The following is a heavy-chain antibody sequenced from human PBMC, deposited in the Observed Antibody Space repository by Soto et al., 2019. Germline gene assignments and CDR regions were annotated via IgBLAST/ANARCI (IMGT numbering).Heavy chain of an antibody. CDR1: GFTFITYA. CDR2: ISGSGSNT. CDR3: ARDPSHSYYTLFYYFDY. Sequence: GGSLRLSCAASGFTFITYAMSWVRQAPGKGLEWVSAISGSGSNTYYADSVKGRFTISRDDSKSTLYLQMNSLRAEDTAVYYCARDPSHSYYTLFYYFDYWGQGTLVTVSS. J-gene: IGHJ4*02. V-gene: IGHV3-23*01. D-gene: IGHD1-26*01.